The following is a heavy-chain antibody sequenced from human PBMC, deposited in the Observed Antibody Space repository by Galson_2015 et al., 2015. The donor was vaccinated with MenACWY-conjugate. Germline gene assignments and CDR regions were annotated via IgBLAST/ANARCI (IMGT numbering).Heavy chain of an antibody. D-gene: IGHD6-6*01. Sequence: SLRLSCAATGFTFSNYAMSWVRQAPGKGLEWVSVITGGGGNTYDADSVKGRFAISRDNSKNTLYLQMNRLRAEDTAVYYCAKGRPQDGMDVWGQGTKVTVSS. CDR2: ITGGGGNT. CDR1: GFTFSNYA. V-gene: IGHV3-23*01. J-gene: IGHJ6*02. CDR3: AKGRPQDGMDV.